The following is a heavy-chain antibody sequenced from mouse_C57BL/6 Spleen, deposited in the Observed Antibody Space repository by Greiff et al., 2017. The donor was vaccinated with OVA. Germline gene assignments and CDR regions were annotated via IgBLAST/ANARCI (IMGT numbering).Heavy chain of an antibody. CDR3: ARRAKNDGYYDWYFDV. V-gene: IGHV1-55*01. Sequence: QVQLQQPGAELVKPGASVKMSCKASGYTFTSYWITWVKQRPGQGLEWIGDIYPGSGSTNYNEKFKSKATLTVDTSSSTAYMQLSSLTSEDSAVYYCARRAKNDGYYDWYFDVWGTGTTVTVSS. CDR2: IYPGSGST. J-gene: IGHJ1*03. CDR1: GYTFTSYW. D-gene: IGHD2-3*01.